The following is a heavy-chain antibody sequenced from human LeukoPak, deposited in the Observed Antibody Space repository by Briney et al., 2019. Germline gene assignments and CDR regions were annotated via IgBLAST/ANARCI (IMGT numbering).Heavy chain of an antibody. Sequence: GGSLRLSCAASGFTFSSYAMSWVRQAPGKGLEWVSAISGSGGSTCYADSVKGRFTLSRDHCKNTLYLQMNSLRGEDAAVSYCAKDLPPGAALTEPVGEDYWGQGTLVTVSS. CDR2: ISGSGGST. V-gene: IGHV3-23*01. CDR1: GFTFSSYA. CDR3: AKDLPPGAALTEPVGEDY. D-gene: IGHD1-14*01. J-gene: IGHJ4*02.